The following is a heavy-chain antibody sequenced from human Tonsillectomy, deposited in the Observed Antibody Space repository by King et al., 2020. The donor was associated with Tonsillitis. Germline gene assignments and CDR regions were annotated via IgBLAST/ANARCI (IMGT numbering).Heavy chain of an antibody. D-gene: IGHD2-15*01. CDR3: AKEVGAANLYYYYGMDV. CDR2: IRYDGSNK. CDR1: GFTFSSYG. Sequence: VQLVESGGGVVQPGGSLRLSCAASGFTFSSYGMHWVRQAPGKGLEWVAFIRYDGSNKYYADSVKGRFTISRDNSKNTLYLQMNSLRAEDTAVYYCAKEVGAANLYYYYGMDVWGQGTTVTASS. V-gene: IGHV3-30*02. J-gene: IGHJ6*02.